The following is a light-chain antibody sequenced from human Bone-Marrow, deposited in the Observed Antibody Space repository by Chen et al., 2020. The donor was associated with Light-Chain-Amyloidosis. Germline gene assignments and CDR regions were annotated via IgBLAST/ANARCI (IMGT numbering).Light chain of an antibody. Sequence: YVLTPPSSVSMAPGQTATIACGGNNIGSTSVHGYQQTLDQASLLVVYDDSDRPSGIPEVLSGSNSGITATLTICRVEAGDEADYYCQVWDRSSDRPVFGGGTKLTVL. CDR3: QVWDRSSDRPV. V-gene: IGLV3-21*02. J-gene: IGLJ3*02. CDR1: NIGSTS. CDR2: DDS.